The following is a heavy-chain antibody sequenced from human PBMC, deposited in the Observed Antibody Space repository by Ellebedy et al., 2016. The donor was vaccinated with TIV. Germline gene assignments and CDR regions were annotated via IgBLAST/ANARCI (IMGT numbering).Heavy chain of an antibody. CDR3: ARDLRWDWSGQRLDY. V-gene: IGHV3-30*12. CDR1: GFTFANYG. D-gene: IGHD3-3*01. Sequence: GESLKISCATSGFTFANYGFHWVRQAPGKGLEWVAFIFFDGNNEYYADSVKGRFTVSRDNSNDTVFLQMTSLIDEDTSMYYCARDLRWDWSGQRLDYWGQGILVTVSS. J-gene: IGHJ4*02. CDR2: IFFDGNNE.